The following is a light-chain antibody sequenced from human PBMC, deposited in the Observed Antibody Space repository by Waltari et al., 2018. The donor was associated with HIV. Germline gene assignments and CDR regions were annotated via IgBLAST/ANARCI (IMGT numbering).Light chain of an antibody. Sequence: SYVVTQPPPVSVAPGQTARITCGGNNIGTKSVHLYQQKPGQAPVLVVYDDSDRPSGIPERFSGSNSGNTATLTISRVEAGDEADYHCQVWDSSSDNLVVFGGGTKLTVL. J-gene: IGLJ2*01. V-gene: IGLV3-21*02. CDR3: QVWDSSSDNLVV. CDR1: NIGTKS. CDR2: DDS.